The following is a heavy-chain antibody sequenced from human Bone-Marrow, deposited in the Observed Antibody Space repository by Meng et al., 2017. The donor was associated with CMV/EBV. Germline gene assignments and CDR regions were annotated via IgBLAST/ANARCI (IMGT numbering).Heavy chain of an antibody. V-gene: IGHV3-48*04. J-gene: IGHJ4*02. Sequence: GESLKISCAASGFTFSSYTMNWVRQAPGKGLEWISYISSSSSTIYYADSVKGRFTISRDNAKNSLYLQMNSLRADDTAVYYCASGGGSYSGDYWGQGILVTVSS. CDR2: ISSSSSTI. CDR1: GFTFSSYT. D-gene: IGHD1-26*01. CDR3: ASGGGSYSGDY.